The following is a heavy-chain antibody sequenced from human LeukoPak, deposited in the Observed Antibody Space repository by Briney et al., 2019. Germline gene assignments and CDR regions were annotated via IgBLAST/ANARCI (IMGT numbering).Heavy chain of an antibody. Sequence: GGSLRLSCAASGFTFSSYEMNWVRQAPGKGLEWVSYISSSGSIIYYADSVKGRFTISRDNAKNSLYLQMNSLRAEDTAVYYCARQGGRWLGYFDYWGQGTLVTVSS. D-gene: IGHD5-24*01. CDR3: ARQGGRWLGYFDY. CDR2: ISSSGSII. V-gene: IGHV3-48*03. CDR1: GFTFSSYE. J-gene: IGHJ4*02.